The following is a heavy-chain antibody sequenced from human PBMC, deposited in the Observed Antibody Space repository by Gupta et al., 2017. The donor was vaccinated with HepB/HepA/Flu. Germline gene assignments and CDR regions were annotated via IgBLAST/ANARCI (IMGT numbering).Heavy chain of an antibody. D-gene: IGHD3-22*01. CDR1: GGYISNSYPS. V-gene: IGHV4-39*01. J-gene: IGHJ4*02. CDR3: GSWGGLEFAGSGLHF. Sequence: QLQLQESGPGLVKPSETLSLTCTVSGGYISNSYPSWGWIRQPPGKGLEYIGNISYSGSAYYNPSLKSRVTLSVDTSKNQFSLRLSSVTAADTAVYYCGSWGGLEFAGSGLHFWGQGSLVAVSS. CDR2: ISYSGSA.